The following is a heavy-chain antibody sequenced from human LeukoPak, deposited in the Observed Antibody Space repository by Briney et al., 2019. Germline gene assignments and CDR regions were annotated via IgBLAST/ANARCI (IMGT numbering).Heavy chain of an antibody. CDR2: IKPDGSDK. D-gene: IGHD4-17*01. V-gene: IGHV3-7*03. CDR3: AREARTTSAAPYYYYYMDV. CDR1: GFTFSSSW. J-gene: IGHJ6*03. Sequence: GGSLRLSCAASGFTFSSSWMTWVRQAPGKELEWVAIIKPDGSDKSYVGSVKGRFTISRDNSKNTLYLQMNSLRAEDTAVYYCAREARTTSAAPYYYYYMDVWGKGTTVTISS.